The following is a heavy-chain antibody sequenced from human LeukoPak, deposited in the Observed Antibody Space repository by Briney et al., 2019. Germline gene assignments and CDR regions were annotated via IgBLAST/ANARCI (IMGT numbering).Heavy chain of an antibody. CDR3: AKDSSTSCHD. Sequence: GGSLRLSCAASKFTFSTYGMHWVRQAPGKGLEWVAFIRNDGSNKYYADSVRGRLTVSRDNSKNTLYLQMNSLRPEDTAVYYCAKDSSTSCHDWGQGTLVTVSS. V-gene: IGHV3-30*02. J-gene: IGHJ4*02. CDR2: IRNDGSNK. CDR1: KFTFSTYG. D-gene: IGHD2-2*01.